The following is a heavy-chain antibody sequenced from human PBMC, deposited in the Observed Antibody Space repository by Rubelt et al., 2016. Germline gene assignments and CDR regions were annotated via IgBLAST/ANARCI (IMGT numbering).Heavy chain of an antibody. V-gene: IGHV4-4*07. CDR2: IYTSGST. CDR3: ARGICSSTSCYYYYYMDV. Sequence: QVQLQESGPGLVKPSETLSLTCTVSGGSISSYYWSWIRQPAGKGLEWIGRIYTSGSTNYNTSLKSRVTMSVDTSKHQFALKLSSVTAADTAVYYCARGICSSTSCYYYYYMDVWGKGTTVTVSS. CDR1: GGSISSYY. J-gene: IGHJ6*03. D-gene: IGHD2-2*01.